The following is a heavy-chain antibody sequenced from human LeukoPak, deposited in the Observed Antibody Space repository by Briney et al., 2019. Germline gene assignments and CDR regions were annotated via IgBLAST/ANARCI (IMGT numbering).Heavy chain of an antibody. CDR2: INPNSGGT. J-gene: IGHJ4*02. Sequence: ASVTVSCTPSGYTFNTYYMHWVRQAPGQGLEWIGRINPNSGGTNYARKFQGRVTMTRDTSISTGYREVSRLRSDDTAVYYCARGDSSSSPLSYWGQGTLVSVSS. D-gene: IGHD6-6*01. V-gene: IGHV1-2*06. CDR3: ARGDSSSSPLSY. CDR1: GYTFNTYY.